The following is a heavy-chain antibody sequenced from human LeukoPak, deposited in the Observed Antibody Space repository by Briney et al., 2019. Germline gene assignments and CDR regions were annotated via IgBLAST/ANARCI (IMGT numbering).Heavy chain of an antibody. CDR3: AKDRDELVPDY. Sequence: QTGGSLRLSCAASGFTFSSYDMHWVRQAPGLGPEWVAVISYDGGNKYYADSVKGRFTISRDNSKNTLYLQMNSLRAEDTAVYYCAKDRDELVPDYWGQGTLVTVSS. D-gene: IGHD3-9*01. V-gene: IGHV3-30*18. J-gene: IGHJ4*02. CDR1: GFTFSSYD. CDR2: ISYDGGNK.